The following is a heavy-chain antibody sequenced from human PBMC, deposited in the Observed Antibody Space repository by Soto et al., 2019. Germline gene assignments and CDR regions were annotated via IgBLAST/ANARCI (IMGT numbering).Heavy chain of an antibody. CDR3: VRGRVVGTSMRIVSAWFVT. CDR2: VSYTGETS. Sequence: PGGSLRLSCAASGFTFTSYAMTWVRQAPGKGLEWVSTVSYTGETSYYADSAKGRFTISRDNSKTTLYLQMKSLRVDDTPVYYCVRGRVVGTSMRIVSAWFVTWGQEALDAVFS. V-gene: IGHV3-23*01. J-gene: IGHJ5*02. CDR1: GFTFTSYA. D-gene: IGHD1-26*01.